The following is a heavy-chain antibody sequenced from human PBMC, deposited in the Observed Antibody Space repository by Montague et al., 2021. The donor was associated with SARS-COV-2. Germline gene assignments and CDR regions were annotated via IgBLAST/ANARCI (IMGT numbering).Heavy chain of an antibody. D-gene: IGHD2-8*01. CDR2: IYYSGNT. Sequence: SETLSLTCTVSGGSFSNYYWNWIRQPPGKGLEWIGYIYYSGNTNYNPSLKGRVTMSLYTSKPEFSLYLTSVTAAATAVYYCARMQWHGVRAFDVWGQGTLVTVSS. J-gene: IGHJ3*01. CDR3: ARMQWHGVRAFDV. V-gene: IGHV4-59*01. CDR1: GGSFSNYY.